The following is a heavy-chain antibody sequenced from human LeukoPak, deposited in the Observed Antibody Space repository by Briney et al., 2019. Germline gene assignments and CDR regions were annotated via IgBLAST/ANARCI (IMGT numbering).Heavy chain of an antibody. CDR1: GFTFRSYA. V-gene: IGHV3-23*01. CDR2: TSGSGLST. D-gene: IGHD2-2*02. Sequence: GGSLRLSCAASGFTFRSYAMGWVRQAPGKGLEWVSGTSGSGLSTNYADSAKGRFTISRDNSKNTLYLQMNSLRAEDTAVYYCAKIGCSSTSCYSGGGYFDYWGQGTLVTASS. CDR3: AKIGCSSTSCYSGGGYFDY. J-gene: IGHJ4*02.